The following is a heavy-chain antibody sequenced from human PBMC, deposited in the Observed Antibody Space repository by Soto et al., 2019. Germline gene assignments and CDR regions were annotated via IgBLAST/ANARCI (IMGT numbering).Heavy chain of an antibody. CDR3: AREELASYYYYGMDV. V-gene: IGHV1-69*13. J-gene: IGHJ6*02. CDR2: IIPILGTA. Sequence: SVKVSCKASGGTFSSYAISWVRQAPGQGLEWMGGIIPILGTANYAQKFQGRVTITADESTSTAYMELSSLRSEDTAVYYCAREELASYYYYGMDVWGQGTTVTVSS. CDR1: GGTFSSYA. D-gene: IGHD3-3*02.